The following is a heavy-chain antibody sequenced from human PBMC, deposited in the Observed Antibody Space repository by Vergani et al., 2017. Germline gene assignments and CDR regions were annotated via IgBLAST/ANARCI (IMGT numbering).Heavy chain of an antibody. J-gene: IGHJ4*02. CDR1: GFTFSSYS. V-gene: IGHV3-48*02. Sequence: EVQLVESGGGLVKPGGSLRLSCAASGFTFSSYSMNWVRQAPGKGLEGVSYISSSSSTIYYADSVKGRFTISRDNAKNSLYLQMNSLRDEDTAVYYCARVVGGYYDFWSGYGVDYWGQGTLVTVSS. CDR2: ISSSSSTI. CDR3: ARVVGGYYDFWSGYGVDY. D-gene: IGHD3-3*01.